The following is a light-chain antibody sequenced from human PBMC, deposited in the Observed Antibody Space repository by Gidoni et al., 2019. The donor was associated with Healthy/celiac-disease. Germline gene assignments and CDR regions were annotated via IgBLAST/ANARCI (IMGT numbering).Light chain of an antibody. V-gene: IGKV3-15*01. Sequence: EIVMTQSPATLSVSPGDRATLSSRASQSVSSNLSWYQQKPGQAPRLLIYGASTRATGIPARFSGSGSGTEFTLTISSLQSEDFAVYYCQQYNNWPPITFGGGTKVEIK. CDR3: QQYNNWPPIT. J-gene: IGKJ4*01. CDR1: QSVSSN. CDR2: GAS.